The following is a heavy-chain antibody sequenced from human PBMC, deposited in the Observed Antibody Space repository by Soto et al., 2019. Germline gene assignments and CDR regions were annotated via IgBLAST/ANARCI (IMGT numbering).Heavy chain of an antibody. CDR2: LYYSGST. CDR3: ARAPPAGARLDP. CDR1: GGSISSGDYY. Sequence: QVQLQESGPGLVKPSQTLSLTCTVSGGSISSGDYYWSWIRQPPGKGLEWIGYLYYSGSTYYNPSLKSRVTISVAPSKNHFSLQLSSVTAADTAVYSFARAPPAGARLDPWGQGTLVTVSS. J-gene: IGHJ5*02. V-gene: IGHV4-30-4*01. D-gene: IGHD6-13*01.